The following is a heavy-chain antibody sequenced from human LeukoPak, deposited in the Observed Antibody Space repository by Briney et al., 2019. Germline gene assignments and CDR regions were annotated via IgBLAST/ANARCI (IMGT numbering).Heavy chain of an antibody. D-gene: IGHD3-22*01. Sequence: SETLSLTCTVSGYSISSGYYWSWIRQPAGKGLEWIGRIYTSGSTNYNPSLKSRVTMSVDTSKNQFSLKLSSVTAADTAVYYCARDAYYYGGSGYFRFDYWGQGTLVTVSS. CDR1: GYSISSGYY. J-gene: IGHJ4*02. CDR3: ARDAYYYGGSGYFRFDY. CDR2: IYTSGST. V-gene: IGHV4-4*07.